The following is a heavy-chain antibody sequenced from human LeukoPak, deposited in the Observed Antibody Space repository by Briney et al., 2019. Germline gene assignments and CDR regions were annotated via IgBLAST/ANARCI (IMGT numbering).Heavy chain of an antibody. Sequence: PGASVKVSCKASGYTFTGYYMHWVRQAPGQGLEWMGRINPNSGGTNYAQKFQGRVTMTRDTSISTAYMELSRLRSDDTAVYYCAREPPSDPPYYYYYMDVWGKGTTVTVSS. V-gene: IGHV1-2*06. CDR3: AREPPSDPPYYYYYMDV. CDR2: INPNSGGT. J-gene: IGHJ6*03. CDR1: GYTFTGYY.